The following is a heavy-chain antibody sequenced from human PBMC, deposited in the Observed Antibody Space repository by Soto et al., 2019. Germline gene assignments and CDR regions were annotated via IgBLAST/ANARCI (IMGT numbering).Heavy chain of an antibody. CDR3: ARDRGLYYYGSGSPSDL. V-gene: IGHV3-11*01. Sequence: QVQLVESGGGLVKPGGSLRLSCAASGFIFSDYYMSWIRQAPGKGLEWVSYISGSGSIVYYADSMKGRFTISRDNAKNSVYLQMNSLRVDDTAVYYCARDRGLYYYGSGSPSDLWGQGVLGTVSS. D-gene: IGHD3-10*01. CDR2: ISGSGSIV. J-gene: IGHJ5*02. CDR1: GFIFSDYY.